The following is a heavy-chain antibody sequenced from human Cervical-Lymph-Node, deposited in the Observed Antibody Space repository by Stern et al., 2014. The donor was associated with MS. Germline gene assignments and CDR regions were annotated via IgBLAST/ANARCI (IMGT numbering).Heavy chain of an antibody. V-gene: IGHV4-31*03. D-gene: IGHD1-26*01. CDR1: GDSINSGGHY. Sequence: VQLVESGPGLVKPSQTLSLTCTVSGDSINSGGHYWSWIRQRPGKGLEWIGYIYNSGATFYSPSLKGRVTISLDTSKNQFSLTLSSVTVADTAIYYCASRWSGTYYGQNWFDPWGQGILVTVSS. CDR2: IYNSGAT. J-gene: IGHJ5*02. CDR3: ASRWSGTYYGQNWFDP.